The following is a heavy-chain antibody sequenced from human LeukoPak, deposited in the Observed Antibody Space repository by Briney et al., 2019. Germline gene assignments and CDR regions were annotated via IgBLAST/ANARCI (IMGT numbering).Heavy chain of an antibody. Sequence: GGSLRLSCAASGFTFSTYAMSWVRQAPGKGLEWVSTISGSGGSTYYADSVKGRFTISRDNSKNTLYLQMNSLRAEDTAVYYCAGEKTYGVDVWGQGTTVTVSS. J-gene: IGHJ6*02. CDR2: ISGSGGST. CDR3: AGEKTYGVDV. V-gene: IGHV3-23*01. CDR1: GFTFSTYA.